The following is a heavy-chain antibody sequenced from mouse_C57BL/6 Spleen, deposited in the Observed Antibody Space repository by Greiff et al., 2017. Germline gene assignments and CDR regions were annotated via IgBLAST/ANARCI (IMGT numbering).Heavy chain of an antibody. J-gene: IGHJ1*03. CDR3: ARPHYNWYFDV. CDR1: GYSITSGYY. D-gene: IGHD1-2*01. Sequence: ESGPGLVKPSQSLSLTCSVTGYSITSGYYWNWIRQFPGNKLEWMGYISYDGSNNYNPSLKNRISITRDTSKNQFFLKLNSVTTEDTATYYCARPHYNWYFDVWGTGTTVTVSS. CDR2: ISYDGSN. V-gene: IGHV3-6*01.